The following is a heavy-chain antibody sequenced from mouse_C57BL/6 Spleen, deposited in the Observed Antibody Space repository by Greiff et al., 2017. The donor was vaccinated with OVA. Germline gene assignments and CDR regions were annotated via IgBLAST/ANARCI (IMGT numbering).Heavy chain of an antibody. CDR1: GFTFSNYW. Sequence: EVMLVESGGGLVQPGGSMKLSCVASGFTFSNYWMNWVRQSPEKGLEWVAQIRLKSDNYATHYAESVKGRFTISRDDSKSSVYLQMNNLRAEDTGIYYCTAFYDYDAEALYYAMDYWGQGTSVTVSS. V-gene: IGHV6-3*01. CDR2: IRLKSDNYAT. D-gene: IGHD2-4*01. CDR3: TAFYDYDAEALYYAMDY. J-gene: IGHJ4*01.